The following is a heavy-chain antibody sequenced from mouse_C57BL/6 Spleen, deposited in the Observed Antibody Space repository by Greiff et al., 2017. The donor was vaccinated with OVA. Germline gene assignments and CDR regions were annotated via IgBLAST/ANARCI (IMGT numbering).Heavy chain of an antibody. CDR1: GYTFTDYE. CDR3: TRGGSSYPYFDV. J-gene: IGHJ1*03. Sequence: QVQLKQSGAELVRPGASVTLSCKASGYTFTDYEMHWVKQTPVHGLEWIGAIDPETGGTAYNQKFKGKAILTADKSSSTAYMELRSLTSEDSAVYYWTRGGSSYPYFDVWGTGTTVTVSS. CDR2: IDPETGGT. D-gene: IGHD1-1*01. V-gene: IGHV1-15*01.